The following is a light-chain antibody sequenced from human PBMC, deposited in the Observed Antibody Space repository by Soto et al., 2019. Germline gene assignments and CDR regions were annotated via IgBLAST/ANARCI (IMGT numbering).Light chain of an antibody. CDR2: GAS. CDR1: QSLSSD. J-gene: IGKJ4*01. Sequence: EIVLTQSPATLSVSPGQRATLSCRASQSLSSDLAWYQQRPGQAPRLLIYGASTRATGIPTRFSGGGSGTEFTLTISSLQSEDFAIYYCQQYRKWPPLTFGGGTKVDIK. V-gene: IGKV3-15*01. CDR3: QQYRKWPPLT.